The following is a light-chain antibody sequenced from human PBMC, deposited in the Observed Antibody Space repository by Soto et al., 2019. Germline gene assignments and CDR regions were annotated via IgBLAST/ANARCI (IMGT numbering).Light chain of an antibody. V-gene: IGLV1-40*01. J-gene: IGLJ1*01. CDR2: ANN. Sequence: QSVLTQSPSVSGAPGQRVTISCSGSSSNIGAGYDVHWYQQLPGKAPKLPIYANNNRPSGVPDRFSGSKSGTSASLAIAGLQPEDEADYYCQSCDTILTVFGTGTKVTVL. CDR1: SSNIGAGYD. CDR3: QSCDTILTV.